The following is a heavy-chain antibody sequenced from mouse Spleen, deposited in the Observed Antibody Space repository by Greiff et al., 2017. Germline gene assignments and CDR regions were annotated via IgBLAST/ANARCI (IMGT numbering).Heavy chain of an antibody. V-gene: IGHV1-26*01. Sequence: EVQLQQSGPELVKPGASVKISCKASGYTFTDYYMNWVKQSHGKSLEWIGDINPNNGGTSYNQKFKGKATLTVDKSSSTAYMELRSLTSEDSAVYYCARWTGNPYYYAMDYWGQGTSVTVSS. CDR3: ARWTGNPYYYAMDY. CDR1: GYTFTDYY. J-gene: IGHJ4*01. D-gene: IGHD2-1*01. CDR2: INPNNGGT.